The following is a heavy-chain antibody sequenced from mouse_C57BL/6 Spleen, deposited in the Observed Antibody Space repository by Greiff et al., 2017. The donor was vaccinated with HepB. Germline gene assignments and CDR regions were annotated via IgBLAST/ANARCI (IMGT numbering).Heavy chain of an antibody. V-gene: IGHV1-81*01. CDR3: ASGNSYAMDY. D-gene: IGHD2-1*01. Sequence: QVQLKQSGAELARPGASVKLSCKASGYTFTSYGISWVKQRTGQGLEWIGEIYPRSGNTYYNEKFKGKATLTADKSSSTAYMELRSLTSEDSAVYFCASGNSYAMDYWGQGTSVTVSS. CDR2: IYPRSGNT. J-gene: IGHJ4*01. CDR1: GYTFTSYG.